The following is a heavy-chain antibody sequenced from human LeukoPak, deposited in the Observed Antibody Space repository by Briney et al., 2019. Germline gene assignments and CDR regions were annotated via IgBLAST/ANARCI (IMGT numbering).Heavy chain of an antibody. J-gene: IGHJ4*02. CDR1: GGSFSSYY. CDR2: IYYSGST. D-gene: IGHD3-10*01. Sequence: SETLSLTCTASGGSFSSYYWSWIRQPPGKGLEWIGYIYYSGSTNYNPSLKSRVTISVDTSKNQFSLKLSSVTAADTAVYYCARSTGLRYYFDYWGQGTLVTVSS. V-gene: IGHV4-59*01. CDR3: ARSTGLRYYFDY.